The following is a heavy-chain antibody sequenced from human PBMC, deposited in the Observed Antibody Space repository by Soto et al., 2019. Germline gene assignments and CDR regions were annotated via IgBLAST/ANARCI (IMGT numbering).Heavy chain of an antibody. J-gene: IGHJ6*02. D-gene: IGHD6-6*01. CDR2: ISSSSSYI. V-gene: IGHV3-21*01. CDR3: ARDREQLPPYYYYYGRDV. Sequence: PGGSLRLSCAASGFTFSSYSMNWVRQAPGKGLEWVSSISSSSSYIYYADSVKGRFTISRDNAKNSLYLQMNSLRAEDTAVYYCARDREQLPPYYYYYGRDVWGQGTTVTVSS. CDR1: GFTFSSYS.